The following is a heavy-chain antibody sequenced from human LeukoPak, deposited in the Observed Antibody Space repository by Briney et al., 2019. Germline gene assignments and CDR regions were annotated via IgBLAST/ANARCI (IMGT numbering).Heavy chain of an antibody. V-gene: IGHV4-39*01. Sequence: SETLSLTCTVSGGSISSSSYYWGWIRQPPGKGLEWIGSIYYSGSTYYSPSLKSRVTISVDTSKNQFSLKLSSVTAADTAVYYCARVCSGGSCYPSNWFDPWGQGTLVTVSS. CDR2: IYYSGST. CDR1: GGSISSSSYY. J-gene: IGHJ5*02. D-gene: IGHD2-15*01. CDR3: ARVCSGGSCYPSNWFDP.